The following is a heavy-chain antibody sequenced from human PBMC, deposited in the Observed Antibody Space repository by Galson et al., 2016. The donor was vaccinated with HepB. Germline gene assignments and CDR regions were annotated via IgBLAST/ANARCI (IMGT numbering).Heavy chain of an antibody. Sequence: SCKASGYSFTSHSISWVRQAPGQGLEWMEYITTYSGDTYYAPNLQGRVTMTTDTSTRTAYMELRSLRSDDTAVYYCARDRDNYGSGSDYWGQGTLVTVSS. V-gene: IGHV1-18*01. CDR1: GYSFTSHS. J-gene: IGHJ4*02. CDR3: ARDRDNYGSGSDY. D-gene: IGHD3-10*01. CDR2: ITTYSGDT.